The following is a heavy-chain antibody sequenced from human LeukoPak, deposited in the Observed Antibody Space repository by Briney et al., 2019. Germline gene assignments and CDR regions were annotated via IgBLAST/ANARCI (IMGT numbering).Heavy chain of an antibody. V-gene: IGHV3-48*04. D-gene: IGHD3-22*01. Sequence: GGSLRLSCTASGFSFNTHPMDWVRQAPGKGLEWISYIRSSSDLIYYADSVKGRFTISRDNAKNSLYLQMNSLRAEDTALYYCAKVTGTYDDYWGQGTLVTVSS. CDR1: GFSFNTHP. J-gene: IGHJ4*02. CDR2: IRSSSDLI. CDR3: AKVTGTYDDY.